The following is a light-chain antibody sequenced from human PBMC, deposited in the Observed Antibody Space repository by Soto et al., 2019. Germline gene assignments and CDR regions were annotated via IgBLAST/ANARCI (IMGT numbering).Light chain of an antibody. CDR1: QNIYSN. V-gene: IGKV3-15*01. CDR3: QQYNSYWT. CDR2: RAS. J-gene: IGKJ1*01. Sequence: VITQSPPPISESTGERAPLSCRASQNIYSNVAWYQQRPGQAPRLLIYRASTRATGIPARFSGSGSGTEFTLTISSLQPDDFATYYCQQYNSYWTFGQGTKV.